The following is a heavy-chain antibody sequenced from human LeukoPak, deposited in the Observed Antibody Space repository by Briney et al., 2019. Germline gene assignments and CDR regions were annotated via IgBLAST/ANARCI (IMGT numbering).Heavy chain of an antibody. V-gene: IGHV4-59*08. D-gene: IGHD6-13*01. J-gene: IGHJ3*02. Sequence: SETLSLTCTVSGGSISSYYWSWIRQPPGKGLEWIGYIYYSGSTNYNPSLKSRVTISVDTSKNQFSLKLSPVTAADTAVYYCARRQLVRADAFDIWGQGTMVTVSS. CDR2: IYYSGST. CDR1: GGSISSYY. CDR3: ARRQLVRADAFDI.